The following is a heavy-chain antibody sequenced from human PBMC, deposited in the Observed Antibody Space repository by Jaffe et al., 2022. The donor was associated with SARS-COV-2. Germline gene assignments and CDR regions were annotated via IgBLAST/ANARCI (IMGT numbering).Heavy chain of an antibody. CDR2: INHSGST. CDR3: ARMSGSGSYLRPRTYYYYMDV. V-gene: IGHV4-34*01. Sequence: QVQLQQWGAGLLKPSETLSLTCAVYGGSFSGYYWSWIRQPPGKGLEWIGEINHSGSTNYNPSLKSRVTISVDTSKNQFSLKLSSVTAADTAVYYCARMSGSGSYLRPRTYYYYMDVWGKGTTVTVSS. D-gene: IGHD3-10*01. CDR1: GGSFSGYY. J-gene: IGHJ6*03.